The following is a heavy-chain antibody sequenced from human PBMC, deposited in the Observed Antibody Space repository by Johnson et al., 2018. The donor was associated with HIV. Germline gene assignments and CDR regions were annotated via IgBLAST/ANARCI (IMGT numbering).Heavy chain of an antibody. CDR2: ISYDGSNK. V-gene: IGHV3-30*04. CDR1: GFTFSSYA. D-gene: IGHD3-10*01. J-gene: IGHJ3*02. CDR3: AKNARNYYDT. Sequence: QEQLVESGGGVVQPGRSLRLSCAASGFTFSSYAMHWVRQAPGKGLEWVAVISYDGSNKYYADSVKCRFTISRDNSKNTLNLQMNSLRAEDTAVYYCAKNARNYYDTWGQGTMVTVSS.